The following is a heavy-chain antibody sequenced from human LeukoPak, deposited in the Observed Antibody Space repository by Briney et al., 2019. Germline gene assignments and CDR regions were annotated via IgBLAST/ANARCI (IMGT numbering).Heavy chain of an antibody. J-gene: IGHJ4*02. D-gene: IGHD3-10*01. CDR2: ISSSSSYI. V-gene: IGHV3-21*01. Sequence: GGSLRLSCAASGFTFSSYSMNWVRQAPGKGLEWVSSISSSSSYIYYADSVKGRFTISRDNAKNSLYLQMNSLRAEDTAMYYCARDTKVYYGSRYWGQGTLVTVSS. CDR1: GFTFSSYS. CDR3: ARDTKVYYGSRY.